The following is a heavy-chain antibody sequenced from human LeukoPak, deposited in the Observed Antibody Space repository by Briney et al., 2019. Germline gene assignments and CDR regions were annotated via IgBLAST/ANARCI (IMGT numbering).Heavy chain of an antibody. Sequence: GGSLRLSCVASGFTFNRHGLHWVRQAPGKGLEWVTVISFDGSKKYYADSVKGRLTISRDDSKNTVYLEMNSVRVDDMAVYYCARVGPHDALDLWGQGTMLTVSS. CDR2: ISFDGSKK. J-gene: IGHJ3*01. CDR3: ARVGPHDALDL. V-gene: IGHV3-30*03. CDR1: GFTFNRHG.